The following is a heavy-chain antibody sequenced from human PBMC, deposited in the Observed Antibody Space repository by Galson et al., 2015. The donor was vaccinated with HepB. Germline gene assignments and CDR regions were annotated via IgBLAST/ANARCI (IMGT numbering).Heavy chain of an antibody. CDR1: GFTFSSYG. CDR3: ARDRSSSWYVDDAFDI. CDR2: IWYDGSNK. V-gene: IGHV3-33*08. D-gene: IGHD6-13*01. J-gene: IGHJ3*02. Sequence: SLRLSCAASGFTFSSYGMHWVRQAPGKGLEWVAVIWYDGSNKYYADSVKGRFTISRDNSKNTLYLQMNSLRAEDTAVYYCARDRSSSWYVDDAFDIWGQRTMVTVSS.